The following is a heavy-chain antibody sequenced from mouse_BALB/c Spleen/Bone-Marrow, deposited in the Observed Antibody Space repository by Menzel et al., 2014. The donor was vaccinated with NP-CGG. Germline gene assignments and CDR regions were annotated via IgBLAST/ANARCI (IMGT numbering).Heavy chain of an antibody. CDR3: ARHAYYDQTEVSFVY. V-gene: IGHV5-9-2*01. Sequence: DVQLQESGGGLVKSGGSLKLSCAASGFSFXSYGMSWVRQTPEKRLEWVATISGGGSYTFYPDSVKGRFTISRDNAKNNLYLQLSSLRSEDTALYYCARHAYYDQTEVSFVYWGQGTLVTVSA. J-gene: IGHJ3*01. D-gene: IGHD2-4*01. CDR1: GFSFXSYG. CDR2: ISGGGSYT.